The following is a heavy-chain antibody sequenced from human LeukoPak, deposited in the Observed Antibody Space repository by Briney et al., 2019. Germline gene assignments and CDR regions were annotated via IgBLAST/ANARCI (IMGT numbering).Heavy chain of an antibody. J-gene: IGHJ5*02. CDR1: GYTFIAYY. CDR3: ARDSTFRCRNGVCLFDP. CDR2: INPNSGGT. D-gene: IGHD2-8*01. V-gene: IGHV1-2*02. Sequence: ASVKVSCKASGYTFIAYYMHWVRQAPGQGLEWMGCINPNSGGTNYAQTFQGRVTMTRDTSISTVCMELSRLRSDDTAVYFCARDSTFRCRNGVCLFDPWGQGTLVTVSS.